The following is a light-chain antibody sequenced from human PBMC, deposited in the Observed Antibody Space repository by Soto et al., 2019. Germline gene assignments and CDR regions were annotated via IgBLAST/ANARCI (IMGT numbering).Light chain of an antibody. CDR3: QQYYKTPWT. J-gene: IGKJ1*01. CDR1: QSVSDD. CDR2: RAS. V-gene: IGKV3-15*01. Sequence: EIVLTQSPATLSVSAPERATLXCRASQSVSDDLAWYQQKPGRAPRLLIYRASTRAAGVSARISGSGSGTDFTLTISSLQAEDVAVYYCQQYYKTPWTFGQGTKVDIK.